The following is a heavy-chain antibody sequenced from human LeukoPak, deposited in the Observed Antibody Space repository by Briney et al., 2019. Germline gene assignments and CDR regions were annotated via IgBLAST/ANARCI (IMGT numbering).Heavy chain of an antibody. D-gene: IGHD3-3*01. J-gene: IGHJ1*01. CDR2: MNPNSGNT. Sequence: ASVTVSCKASGYTFTSYDINWVRQATGQGLEWMGWMNPNSGNTGYAQKFQGRVTITRNTSISTAYMELSSLRSEDTAVYYCARGPLRGVVIPEYFQHWGQGTLVTVSS. CDR3: ARGPLRGVVIPEYFQH. CDR1: GYTFTSYD. V-gene: IGHV1-8*03.